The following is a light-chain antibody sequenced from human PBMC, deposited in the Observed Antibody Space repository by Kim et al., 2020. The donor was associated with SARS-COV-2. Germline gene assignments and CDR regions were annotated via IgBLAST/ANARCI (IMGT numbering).Light chain of an antibody. CDR3: SSYTTSNSWV. V-gene: IGLV2-14*03. J-gene: IGLJ3*02. Sequence: GQSITRSCTGTSSDVGRYNYVSWYQQHPGKAPKLMIYDVSKRPSGVSNRFSGSKSGNTASLTVSGLQAEDEADYYCSSYTTSNSWVFGGGTQLTVL. CDR2: DVS. CDR1: SSDVGRYNY.